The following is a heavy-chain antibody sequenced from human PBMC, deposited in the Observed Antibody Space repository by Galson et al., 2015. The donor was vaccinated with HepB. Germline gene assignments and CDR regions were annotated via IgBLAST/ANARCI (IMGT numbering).Heavy chain of an antibody. J-gene: IGHJ4*02. CDR3: ATSVGALLSIAARRIRNYYFDY. V-gene: IGHV3-23*01. Sequence: SLRLSCAASGFTFSSYAMSWVRQAPGKGLEWVSAISGSGGSTYYADSVKGRFTISRDNSKNTLYLQMNSLRAEDTAVYHCATSVGALLSIAARRIRNYYFDYWGQGTLVTVSS. D-gene: IGHD6-6*01. CDR1: GFTFSSYA. CDR2: ISGSGGST.